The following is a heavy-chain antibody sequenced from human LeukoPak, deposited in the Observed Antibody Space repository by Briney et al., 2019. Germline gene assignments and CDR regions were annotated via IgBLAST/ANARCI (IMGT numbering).Heavy chain of an antibody. J-gene: IGHJ4*02. D-gene: IGHD3-10*01. CDR3: ASYGSGRPFGY. Sequence: SETLSLTCTVSGGSISSSSYYWGWIRQPPGKGLEWIGSIYYSGSTYYNPSLKSRVTISVDTSKNQFSLKLSSVTAADTAVYYCASYGSGRPFGYWGQGTLVTVSS. CDR1: GGSISSSSYY. CDR2: IYYSGST. V-gene: IGHV4-39*01.